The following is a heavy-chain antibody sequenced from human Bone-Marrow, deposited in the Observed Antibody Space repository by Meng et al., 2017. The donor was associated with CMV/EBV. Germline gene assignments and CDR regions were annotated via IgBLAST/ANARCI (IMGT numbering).Heavy chain of an antibody. CDR3: VTEYDGSGYHYAY. D-gene: IGHD3-22*01. J-gene: IGHJ4*02. CDR2: ITGSGGVT. Sequence: ACGFTFSGYAMGWVRQAPGKGLEWVSVITGSGGVTYYADSVKGRFTISRDNSKNTLYLQMNSLRAEDTAIYYCVTEYDGSGYHYAYWGQGTLVTVSS. CDR1: GFTFSGYA. V-gene: IGHV3-23*01.